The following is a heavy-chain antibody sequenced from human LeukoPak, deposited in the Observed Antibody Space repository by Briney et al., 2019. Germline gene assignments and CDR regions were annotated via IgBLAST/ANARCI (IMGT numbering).Heavy chain of an antibody. CDR3: ARDQRVDSSGYYDAFDI. J-gene: IGHJ3*02. CDR2: IIPIFGTA. CDR1: GGTFSSYA. V-gene: IGHV1-69*05. D-gene: IGHD3-22*01. Sequence: SVKVSYKASGGTFSSYAISWVRQAPGQGLEWMGRIIPIFGTANYAQKSQGRVTITTDESTSTAYMELSSLRSEDTAVYYCARDQRVDSSGYYDAFDIWGQGTMVTVSS.